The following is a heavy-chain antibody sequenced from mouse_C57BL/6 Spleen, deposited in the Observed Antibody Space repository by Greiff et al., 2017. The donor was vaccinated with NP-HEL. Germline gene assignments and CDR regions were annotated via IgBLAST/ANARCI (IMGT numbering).Heavy chain of an antibody. CDR2: IHPNSGST. V-gene: IGHV1-64*01. CDR3: ARSEDYRGYAMDY. CDR1: GYTFTSYW. D-gene: IGHD2-14*01. J-gene: IGHJ4*01. Sequence: QVQLQQPGAELVKPGASVKLSCKASGYTFTSYWMHWVKQRPGQGLEWIGMIHPNSGSTNYNEKFKSKATLTVDKSSSTAYMQLSSLTSEDSAVYDCARSEDYRGYAMDYWGQGTSVTVSS.